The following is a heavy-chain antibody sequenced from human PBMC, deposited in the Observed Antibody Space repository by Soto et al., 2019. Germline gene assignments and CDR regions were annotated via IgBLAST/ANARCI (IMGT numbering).Heavy chain of an antibody. J-gene: IGHJ4*02. CDR1: GYTLKNHA. Sequence: GASVKVSCKASGYTLKNHAMHWVRQAPGQRLEWMGWINAGNGNTKYSQKFEDRVTITRDTSASTAYMELSSLRSEDTAVYHCASSLYCSTTNCYLAYWGQGTLVTVSS. D-gene: IGHD2-2*01. CDR3: ASSLYCSTTNCYLAY. CDR2: INAGNGNT. V-gene: IGHV1-3*01.